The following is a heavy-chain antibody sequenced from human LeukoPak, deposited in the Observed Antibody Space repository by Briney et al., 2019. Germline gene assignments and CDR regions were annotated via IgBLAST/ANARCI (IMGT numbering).Heavy chain of an antibody. D-gene: IGHD3-9*01. CDR3: ARGLGYFDWLSPARWFDP. CDR1: GGSFSGYY. J-gene: IGHJ5*02. Sequence: PSETLSLTCAVYGGSFSGYYWSWIRQPPGKGLEWIGEINHSGSTNYNPSLKSRVTISVDTSKNQFSLKLSSGTAADTAVYYCARGLGYFDWLSPARWFDPWGQGTLVTVSS. V-gene: IGHV4-34*01. CDR2: INHSGST.